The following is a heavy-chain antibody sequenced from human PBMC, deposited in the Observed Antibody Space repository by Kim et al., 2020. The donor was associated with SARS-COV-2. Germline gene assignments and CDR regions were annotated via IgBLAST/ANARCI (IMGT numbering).Heavy chain of an antibody. D-gene: IGHD2-21*02. CDR3: ARDREGDWTFDY. J-gene: IGHJ4*02. CDR1: GYTFTSNH. Sequence: ASVKVSCKASGYTFTSNHMHWMRQAPGQGLEWMGMITPSSGYTTYAQKFQGSVTMTTDTSTSTVYIELSSLRSEDTAVYYCARDREGDWTFDYWGQGTLVTVSS. CDR2: ITPSSGYT. V-gene: IGHV1-46*01.